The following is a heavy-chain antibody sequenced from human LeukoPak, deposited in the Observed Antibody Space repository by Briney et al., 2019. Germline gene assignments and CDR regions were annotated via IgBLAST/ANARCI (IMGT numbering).Heavy chain of an antibody. V-gene: IGHV1-18*01. Sequence: ASVKLSCKASGYTFTSYGISWVRQAPGQGLEWMGWISAYNGNTNYAQKLQGRVTMTTDTSTSTAYMELRSLRSDDTAVYYCARVEEDIVVVVAAGDFNWFDPWGQGTLVTVSS. J-gene: IGHJ5*02. CDR3: ARVEEDIVVVVAAGDFNWFDP. D-gene: IGHD2-15*01. CDR1: GYTFTSYG. CDR2: ISAYNGNT.